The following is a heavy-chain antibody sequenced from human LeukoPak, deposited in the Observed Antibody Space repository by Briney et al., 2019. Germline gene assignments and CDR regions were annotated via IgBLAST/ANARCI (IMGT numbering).Heavy chain of an antibody. CDR1: GW. V-gene: IGHV3-74*01. Sequence: GGSLRLSCAGSGWMHWVRQAPGKGLVWVSGINGLGTATYYADSVKGRFTISRDNAKNTVLLQMNSLSAEDTAVYYCASVFDSWGQGFLVTVSS. CDR2: INGLGTAT. CDR3: ASVFDS. J-gene: IGHJ4*02.